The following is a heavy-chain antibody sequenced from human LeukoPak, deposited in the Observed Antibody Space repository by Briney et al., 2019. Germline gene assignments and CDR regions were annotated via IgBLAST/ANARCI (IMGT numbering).Heavy chain of an antibody. CDR1: GFTFSSYG. J-gene: IGHJ4*02. Sequence: PGGSLRLSCAASGFTFSSYGMHWVRQAPGKGLEWVAFIRYDGSNKYYADSVKGRFTISRDNSKNTLYLQMNSLRAEDTAVYYCAKDTRGTMVRGVSGGFDYCGQGTLVTVSS. V-gene: IGHV3-30*02. D-gene: IGHD3-10*01. CDR3: AKDTRGTMVRGVSGGFDY. CDR2: IRYDGSNK.